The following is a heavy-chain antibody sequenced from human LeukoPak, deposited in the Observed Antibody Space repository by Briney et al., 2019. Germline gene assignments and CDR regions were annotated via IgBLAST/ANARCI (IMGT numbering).Heavy chain of an antibody. V-gene: IGHV1-46*01. CDR3: ARDQFYDSSGYFEYYFDY. J-gene: IGHJ4*02. CDR2: INPSGGST. D-gene: IGHD3-22*01. Sequence: ASVKVSCKASGYTFTSYYMHWVRQAPGQGLEWMGIINPSGGSTSYAQKFQGRVTMTRDTSTSTVYMELSSLRSEDTAVYYCARDQFYDSSGYFEYYFDYWGQGTLVTVPS. CDR1: GYTFTSYY.